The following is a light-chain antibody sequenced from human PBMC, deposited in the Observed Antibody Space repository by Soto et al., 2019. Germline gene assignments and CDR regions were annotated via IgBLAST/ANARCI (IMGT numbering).Light chain of an antibody. J-gene: IGLJ2*01. V-gene: IGLV4-69*01. CDR2: LNSDGSH. CDR3: QTWGTAVV. CDR1: SGHNSYA. Sequence: QLVLTQSPSASASLGASVKLTCTLDSGHNSYAIAWHQQQPEKGPRYLMKLNSDGSHSKGDGIPDRFSGSSSGAERYLTISSLQSEDEADYYCQTWGTAVVFGGGTKLTVL.